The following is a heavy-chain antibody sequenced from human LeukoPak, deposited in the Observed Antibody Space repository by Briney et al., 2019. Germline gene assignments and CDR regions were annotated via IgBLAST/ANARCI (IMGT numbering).Heavy chain of an antibody. D-gene: IGHD3-3*01. CDR3: ARASDYDFWSGYFDY. CDR1: GGTFSSYA. V-gene: IGHV1-69*13. J-gene: IGHJ4*02. CDR2: IIPIFGTA. Sequence: ASVKVSCKASGGTFSSYAISWVRQAPGQGLEWMGGIIPIFGTANYAQKFQGRVTITADESKSTAYMELSSLRSEDTAVYYCARASDYDFWSGYFDYWGQGTLVTVSS.